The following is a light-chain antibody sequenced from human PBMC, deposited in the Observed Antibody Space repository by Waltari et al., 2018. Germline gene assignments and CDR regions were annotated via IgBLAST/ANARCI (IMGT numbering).Light chain of an antibody. CDR3: ATWDGSLTAWV. Sequence: QSVLTQPPSASGTPGQRVTISCSGSSSNIGRNYVSWYQQFPGTAPKLLVYRNNERPSGVPDRISGSKSGTSASLAISGLRSEDEADYYCATWDGSLTAWVFGGGTKLTVL. CDR2: RNN. J-gene: IGLJ3*02. CDR1: SSNIGRNY. V-gene: IGLV1-47*01.